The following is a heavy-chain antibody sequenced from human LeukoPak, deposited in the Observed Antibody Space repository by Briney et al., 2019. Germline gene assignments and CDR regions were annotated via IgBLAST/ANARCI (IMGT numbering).Heavy chain of an antibody. D-gene: IGHD3-22*01. CDR3: ARDLDYNDNSDYDSFDV. CDR2: VNPNSGGT. CDR1: GYTFTAYY. Sequence: GASVKVSCKASGYTFTAYYIHWVRQAPGQGLEWMGWVNPNSGGTKYTQNFEGRVTMTRDTSISTAYMEVSRLRPDDTAVYYCARDLDYNDNSDYDSFDVWGQGAMVTVSS. V-gene: IGHV1-2*02. J-gene: IGHJ3*01.